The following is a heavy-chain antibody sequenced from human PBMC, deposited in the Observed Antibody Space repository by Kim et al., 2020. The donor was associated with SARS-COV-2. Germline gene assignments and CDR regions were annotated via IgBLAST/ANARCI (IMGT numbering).Heavy chain of an antibody. J-gene: IGHJ4*02. CDR3: ARVIWGTYRYTDY. CDR1: GYTFTNNA. D-gene: IGHD3-16*02. CDR2: INTDTGNP. Sequence: ASVKVSCKASGYTFTNNAISWVRQAPGQGLEWMGWINTDTGNPTYAQAFTRRFVFSVDTSVTTAYLQISSLEAEDTALYCCARVIWGTYRYTDYWGQGTLVTVSS. V-gene: IGHV7-4-1*02.